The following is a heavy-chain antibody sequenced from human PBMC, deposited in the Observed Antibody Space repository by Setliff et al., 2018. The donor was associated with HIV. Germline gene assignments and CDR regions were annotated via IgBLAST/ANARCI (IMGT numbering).Heavy chain of an antibody. Sequence: ASVKVSCKASGYTFTDYYLHWVRQAPGQGLEWMGWINPNNDDTKSAQKFQGRVTMTRDTSISTAYMELSSLRSDDTAVYYCARDRLPKWGSHYTYWGQGTMVTVSP. J-gene: IGHJ4*02. CDR2: INPNNDDT. CDR3: ARDRLPKWGSHYTY. CDR1: GYTFTDYY. V-gene: IGHV1-2*02. D-gene: IGHD3-3*01.